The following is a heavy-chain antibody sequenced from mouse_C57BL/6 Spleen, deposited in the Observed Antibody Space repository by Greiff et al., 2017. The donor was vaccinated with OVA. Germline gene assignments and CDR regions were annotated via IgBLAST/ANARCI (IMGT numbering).Heavy chain of an antibody. CDR2: IHPSDSDT. CDR1: GYTFTSYW. Sequence: QVQLQQPGAELVKPGASVKVSCKASGYTFTSYWMHWVKQRPGQGLEWIGRIHPSDSDTNYNQKFKGKATLTVDKSSSTAYMQLISLTSEDSAVYYYAIYVPNDGYYGYFDYWGQGTTLTVSS. J-gene: IGHJ2*01. D-gene: IGHD2-3*01. CDR3: AIYVPNDGYYGYFDY. V-gene: IGHV1-74*01.